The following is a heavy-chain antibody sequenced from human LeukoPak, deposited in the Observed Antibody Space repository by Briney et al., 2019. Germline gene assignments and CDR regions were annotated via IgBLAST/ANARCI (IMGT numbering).Heavy chain of an antibody. CDR1: GFTFISHG. CDR2: IYSGGST. Sequence: GGTLRLSCAASGFTFISHGMSWVSQAPGKGLEWVSVIYSGGSTFYTDCVTGRFPISRDNSKNTLYLQMNSLRAEDTAVYYCARGGESFLGIAAAGRFDYWGQGTLVTVSS. J-gene: IGHJ4*02. D-gene: IGHD6-13*01. V-gene: IGHV3-53*01. CDR3: ARGGESFLGIAAAGRFDY.